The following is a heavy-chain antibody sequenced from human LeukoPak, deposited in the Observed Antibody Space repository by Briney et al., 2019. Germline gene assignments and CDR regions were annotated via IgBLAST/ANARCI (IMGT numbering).Heavy chain of an antibody. CDR1: GFTVSSSY. CDR2: IYSGGTT. J-gene: IGHJ4*02. Sequence: GGSLRLSCAASGFTVSSSYMSWVRQAPGKGLEWVSIIYSGGTTDYADSVKGRFTISRDNSKNTLYLQMNSLRAEDTAVYYCARAGYSGYDRHFDYWGQGTLVTVSS. CDR3: ARAGYSGYDRHFDY. V-gene: IGHV3-53*01. D-gene: IGHD5-12*01.